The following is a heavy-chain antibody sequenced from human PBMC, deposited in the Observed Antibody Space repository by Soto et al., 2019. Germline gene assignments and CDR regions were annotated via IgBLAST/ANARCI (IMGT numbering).Heavy chain of an antibody. J-gene: IGHJ6*02. V-gene: IGHV1-69*13. CDR1: GGTFSSYA. D-gene: IGHD4-17*01. Sequence: SVKVSCKASGGTFSSYAISWVRQAPGQGLEWMGGIIPIFGTANYAQKFQGRVTITADESTSTAYMELSSLRSEDTAVYYCARKGGPTVNNYYYYHGMDVWGQGTRVTVSS. CDR3: ARKGGPTVNNYYYYHGMDV. CDR2: IIPIFGTA.